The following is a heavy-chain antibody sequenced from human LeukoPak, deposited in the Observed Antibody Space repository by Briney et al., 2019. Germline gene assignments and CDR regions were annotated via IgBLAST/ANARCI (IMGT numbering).Heavy chain of an antibody. Sequence: GGSLRLSCAASGFTFSDHYMDWVRQAPGKGLEWLGRIRKKVNGYTTEYAASVKGRFTISRDDLKNSLYLQMNSLQTEDSAVHYCAREGVVRGVTTSGLDVWGQGTTVTVSS. D-gene: IGHD3-10*01. J-gene: IGHJ6*02. V-gene: IGHV3-72*01. CDR2: IRKKVNGYTT. CDR3: AREGVVRGVTTSGLDV. CDR1: GFTFSDHY.